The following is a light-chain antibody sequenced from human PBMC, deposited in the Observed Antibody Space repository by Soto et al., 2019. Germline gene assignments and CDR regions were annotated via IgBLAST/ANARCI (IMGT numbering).Light chain of an antibody. CDR2: DAS. Sequence: EIVLTQSPGTLSLSPGERATLSCRASQSVSSGYLAWYQQKPGRAPRLLIYDASSRATGIPDRFSGSGSGTDFTLTISRLEPEDFAVYYCQQYGSSPRTFGQGTKVDIK. CDR3: QQYGSSPRT. CDR1: QSVSSGY. J-gene: IGKJ1*01. V-gene: IGKV3-20*01.